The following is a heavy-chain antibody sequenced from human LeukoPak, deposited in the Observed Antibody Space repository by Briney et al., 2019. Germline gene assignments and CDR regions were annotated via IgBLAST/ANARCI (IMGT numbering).Heavy chain of an antibody. CDR1: GGSISSGGYY. Sequence: SETLSLTCTVSGGSISSGGYYWSWIRQPPGKGLEWIGYIYHSGSTYYNPSLKSRVTISVDRSKNQFSLKLSSVTAADTAVYYCAVSHGTYDYYYYMDVWGKGTTVTVSS. D-gene: IGHD5-18*01. J-gene: IGHJ6*03. CDR3: AVSHGTYDYYYYMDV. CDR2: IYHSGST. V-gene: IGHV4-30-2*01.